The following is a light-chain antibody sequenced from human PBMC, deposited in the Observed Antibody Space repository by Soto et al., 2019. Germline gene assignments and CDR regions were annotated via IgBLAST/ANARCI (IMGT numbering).Light chain of an antibody. CDR3: QQANSFPYT. CDR1: QAINKW. J-gene: IGKJ2*01. Sequence: DIQMTQSPSSVSASVGDRVTITCRASQAINKWLAWYQQKPGKAPRLLIFDVSTLQAGVPSRFSGSGSGTDFTLTISSLQPEDFATYFCQQANSFPYTFGPGTKLEIK. V-gene: IGKV1-12*01. CDR2: DVS.